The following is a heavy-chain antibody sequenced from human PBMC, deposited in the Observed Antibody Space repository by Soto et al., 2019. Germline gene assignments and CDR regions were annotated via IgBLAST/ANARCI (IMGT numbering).Heavy chain of an antibody. J-gene: IGHJ4*02. Sequence: PGGSLRLSCAASGVSFSTYAMSWVRPAPGEGLEWVSSLTGSGDGTYYADSVKGRFAISRDNSKNTLFLQMSSLRAEDTAIYYCARKHDNAWPSFDYWGQGTLVTVSS. V-gene: IGHV3-23*01. CDR1: GVSFSTYA. CDR2: LTGSGDGT. CDR3: ARKHDNAWPSFDY. D-gene: IGHD2-2*01.